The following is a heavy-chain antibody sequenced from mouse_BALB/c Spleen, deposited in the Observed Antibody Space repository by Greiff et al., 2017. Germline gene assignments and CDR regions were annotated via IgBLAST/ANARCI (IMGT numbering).Heavy chain of an antibody. CDR1: GFNIKDTY. CDR3: ARPRNGNYAMDY. D-gene: IGHD2-1*01. J-gene: IGHJ4*01. V-gene: IGHV14-3*02. Sequence: EVQLQQSGAELVKPGASVKLSCTASGFNIKDTYMHWVKQRPEQGLEWIGRIDPANGNTKYDPKFQGKATITADTTSNTAYLQLSSLTSEDTAVYYSARPRNGNYAMDYWGQGTSVTVSS. CDR2: IDPANGNT.